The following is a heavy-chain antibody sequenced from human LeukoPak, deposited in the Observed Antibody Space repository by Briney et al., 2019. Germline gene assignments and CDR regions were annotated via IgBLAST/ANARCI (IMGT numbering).Heavy chain of an antibody. Sequence: GRSLRLSCAASGFTFHDYAMHWVRHAPGKGLEWVSGISWNGATIDYADPAKGQFTISRDNAKNSLYLQMNSLRPEDMALYYCAKGPTYSSSSLFDYWGQGTLVAVSS. CDR2: ISWNGATI. J-gene: IGHJ4*02. CDR1: GFTFHDYA. CDR3: AKGPTYSSSSLFDY. V-gene: IGHV3-9*03. D-gene: IGHD6-6*01.